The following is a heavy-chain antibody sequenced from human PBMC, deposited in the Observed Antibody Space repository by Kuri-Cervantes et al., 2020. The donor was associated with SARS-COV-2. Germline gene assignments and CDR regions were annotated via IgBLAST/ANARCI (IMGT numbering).Heavy chain of an antibody. CDR3: ARGGVVPVSFDY. V-gene: IGHV4-61*01. CDR1: GGSVSSGSYH. CDR2: IYYSGSS. J-gene: IGHJ4*02. D-gene: IGHD2-21*01. Sequence: SETLSLTCTVSGGSVSSGSYHWSWIRQPPGQGLESIGYIYYSGSSNYNPSLKSRVTISVDTSKTQFSLKLSSVTAADTAVYYCARGGVVPVSFDYWGQGTLVTVSS.